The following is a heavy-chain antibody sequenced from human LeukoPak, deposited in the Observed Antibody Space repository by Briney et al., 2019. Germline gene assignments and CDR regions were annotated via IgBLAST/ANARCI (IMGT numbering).Heavy chain of an antibody. D-gene: IGHD3-10*01. J-gene: IGHJ5*02. V-gene: IGHV4-34*01. Sequence: SETLSLTCDVYGGSFSGYYWSWIRQPPGKGLEWIGEINHSGSTNYNPSLKSRVTISVDTSKNQFSLKLSSVTAADTAVYYCARGRPVLLWFGEPSNWFDPWGQGTLVTVSS. CDR3: ARGRPVLLWFGEPSNWFDP. CDR1: GGSFSGYY. CDR2: INHSGST.